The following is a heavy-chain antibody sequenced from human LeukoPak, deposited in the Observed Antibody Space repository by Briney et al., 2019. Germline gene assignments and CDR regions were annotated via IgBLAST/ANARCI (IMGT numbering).Heavy chain of an antibody. CDR3: ARDAYYYDSSGYYGFGVDY. D-gene: IGHD3-22*01. CDR2: INPSGGST. V-gene: IGHV1-46*01. Sequence: ASVKVSCKASGYTSTSYYMHWVRQAPGQGLEWMGIINPSGGSTSYAQKFQGRVTMTRDTSTSTVYMELSSLRSEDTAVYYCARDAYYYDSSGYYGFGVDYWGQGTLVTVSS. J-gene: IGHJ4*02. CDR1: GYTSTSYY.